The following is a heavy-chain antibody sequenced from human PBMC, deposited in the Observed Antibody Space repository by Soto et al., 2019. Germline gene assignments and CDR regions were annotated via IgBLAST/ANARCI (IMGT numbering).Heavy chain of an antibody. V-gene: IGHV4-30-4*01. CDR3: ARVSELRGFCDY. CDR2: IYYSGST. CDR1: GGSISSHY. J-gene: IGHJ4*02. Sequence: SETLSLTCTVSGGSISSHYWSWIRQPPGKGLEWIGYIYYSGSTYYNPSLKSRVTISVDTSKNQFSLKLSSVTAADTAVYYCARVSELRGFCDYWGQGTLVTVSS. D-gene: IGHD1-7*01.